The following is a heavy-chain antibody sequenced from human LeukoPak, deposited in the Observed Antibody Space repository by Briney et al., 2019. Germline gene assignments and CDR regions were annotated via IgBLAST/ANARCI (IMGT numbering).Heavy chain of an antibody. CDR1: GDSVSSNSVA. V-gene: IGHV6-1*01. J-gene: IGHJ5*02. Sequence: SQTLSLTCAISGDSVSSNSVAWNWIRQSPSRGLEWLGRTYYRSKWYNDYAVSVKSRITINPDTSKNQFSLQLNSVTPEDTAVYYCAREDGAAAGTDWFDPWGQGTLVTVSS. CDR3: AREDGAAAGTDWFDP. D-gene: IGHD6-13*01. CDR2: TYYRSKWYN.